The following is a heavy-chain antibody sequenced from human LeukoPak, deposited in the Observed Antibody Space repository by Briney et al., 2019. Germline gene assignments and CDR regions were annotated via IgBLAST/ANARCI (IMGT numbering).Heavy chain of an antibody. D-gene: IGHD3-22*01. CDR3: ASDGYYYDSSDYYSPSIRFDP. J-gene: IGHJ5*02. CDR2: IIPMLGIT. V-gene: IGHV1-69*02. Sequence: SVKVSCKPSGSTISIYTISWVRQAPEQGREWMGRIIPMLGITNNAQKFQGRVTLTADKSTSTAYSELGSLRYEDTAVYYCASDGYYYDSSDYYSPSIRFDPWGQGTLVSVSS. CDR1: GSTISIYT.